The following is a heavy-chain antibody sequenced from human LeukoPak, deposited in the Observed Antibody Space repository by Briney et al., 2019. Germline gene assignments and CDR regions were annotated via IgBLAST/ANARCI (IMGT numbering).Heavy chain of an antibody. Sequence: GGSLRLSCAASGFTFSSYSMSWVRQAPGKGLEWVANIKQDGSEKNYVDSVKGRFTISRDNAKNSLYLQMNSLRAEDTAVYYCARVHYYYYYMDVWGKGTTVTVSS. J-gene: IGHJ6*03. V-gene: IGHV3-7*01. CDR3: ARVHYYYYYMDV. CDR1: GFTFSSYS. CDR2: IKQDGSEK.